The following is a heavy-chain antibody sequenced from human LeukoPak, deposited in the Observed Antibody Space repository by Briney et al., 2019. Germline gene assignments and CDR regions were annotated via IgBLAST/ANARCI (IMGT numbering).Heavy chain of an antibody. CDR1: GGSISSGGYY. J-gene: IGHJ5*02. Sequence: SETLSLTCTVSGGSISSGGYYWSWIRQHPGKGLKWIGYIYYSGSTYYNPSLKSRVTISVDTSKNQFSLKLSSVTAADTAVYYCARRRVEMVRGVIINWFDPWGQGTMVTVSS. CDR3: ARRRVEMVRGVIINWFDP. V-gene: IGHV4-31*03. D-gene: IGHD3-10*01. CDR2: IYYSGST.